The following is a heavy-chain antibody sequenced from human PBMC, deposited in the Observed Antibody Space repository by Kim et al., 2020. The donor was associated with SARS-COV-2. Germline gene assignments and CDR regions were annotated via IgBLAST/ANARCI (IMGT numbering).Heavy chain of an antibody. D-gene: IGHD3-22*01. CDR3: AKGSTMIVVVINWFDP. Sequence: VKGRFTISRDNSKNTLYLQMNSLRAEDTAVYYCAKGSTMIVVVINWFDPWGQGTLVTVSS. V-gene: IGHV3-23*01. J-gene: IGHJ5*02.